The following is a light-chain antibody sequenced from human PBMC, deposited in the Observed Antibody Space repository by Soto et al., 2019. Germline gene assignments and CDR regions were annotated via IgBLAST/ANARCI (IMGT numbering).Light chain of an antibody. V-gene: IGKV1-5*01. CDR3: QQYNSYPWT. CDR2: DVS. Sequence: DIQMTQSASSLSASISDTVTITCRASQDISGRLNWYQQKPGKAPKLLIYDVSSLESGVPSRFSGSESGTEFTLTISSLQPDDFATYYCQQYNSYPWTFGQGTKVDIK. CDR1: QDISGR. J-gene: IGKJ1*01.